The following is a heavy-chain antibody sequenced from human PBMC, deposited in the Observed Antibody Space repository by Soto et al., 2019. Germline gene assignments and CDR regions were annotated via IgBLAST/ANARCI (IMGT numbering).Heavy chain of an antibody. Sequence: QMQLVQSGPEVKKPGTSVRVSCKASGFTFGNSAVHWVRQARGQRLEWMGWFLVASGGTNYAGNFEERVNIARDMCTSTAFVEIGVLRTERTAVYFCPVAVTMIYIMSLYAFVMWGEGTLGTVSS. V-gene: IGHV1-58*01. CDR2: FLVASGGT. D-gene: IGHD6-19*01. CDR3: PVAVTMIYIMSLYAFVM. CDR1: GFTFGNSA. J-gene: IGHJ3*02.